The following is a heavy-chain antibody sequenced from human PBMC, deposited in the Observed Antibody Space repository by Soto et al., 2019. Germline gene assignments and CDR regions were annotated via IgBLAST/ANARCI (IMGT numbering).Heavy chain of an antibody. CDR2: IYYSGST. Sequence: SETLSLTCAVSGYSISSGDYYWSWIRQPPGKGLEWIGYIYYSGSTYYNPSLKSRVTISVDTSKNQFSLKLSSVTAADTAVYYCARLARIVVECWGQGTLVTVSS. CDR3: ARLARIVVEC. CDR1: GYSISSGDYY. V-gene: IGHV4-30-4*01. D-gene: IGHD3-22*01. J-gene: IGHJ4*02.